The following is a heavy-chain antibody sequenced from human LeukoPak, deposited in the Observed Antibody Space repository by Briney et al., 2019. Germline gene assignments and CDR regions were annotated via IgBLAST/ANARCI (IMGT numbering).Heavy chain of an antibody. V-gene: IGHV1-2*02. CDR3: ARAPPSITGTTTYLDS. Sequence: GASVKVSCKASGYTFTGYYMHWVRQAPGQGLEWMGWINPNSGGTNYAQKFQGRVTMTRDMSISTAYMELSRLRSDDTAVYYCARAPPSITGTTTYLDSWGQGTLVTVSS. CDR1: GYTFTGYY. CDR2: INPNSGGT. J-gene: IGHJ4*02. D-gene: IGHD1-7*01.